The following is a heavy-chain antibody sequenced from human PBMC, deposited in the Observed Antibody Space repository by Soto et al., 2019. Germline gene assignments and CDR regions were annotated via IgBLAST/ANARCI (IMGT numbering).Heavy chain of an antibody. V-gene: IGHV4-39*01. CDR2: IYYSGST. CDR1: GGSISSSSYY. J-gene: IGHJ5*02. Sequence: TVSGGSISSSSYYWGWIRQPPGKGLEWIGSIYYSGSTYYNPSLKSRVTISVDTSKNQFSLKLSSVTAADTAVYYCARQSLVGSSWYRSSPNWFDPWGQGTLVTVSS. D-gene: IGHD6-13*01. CDR3: ARQSLVGSSWYRSSPNWFDP.